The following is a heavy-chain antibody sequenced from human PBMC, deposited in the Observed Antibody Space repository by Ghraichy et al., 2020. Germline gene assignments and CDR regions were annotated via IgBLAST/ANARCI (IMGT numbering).Heavy chain of an antibody. D-gene: IGHD3-22*01. CDR1: GLTFSRSA. CDR3: AKDTAYYYESSTHYYGRRKFDF. CDR2: ISGSGGTT. J-gene: IGHJ4*02. V-gene: IGHV3-23*01. Sequence: VGSLRLSCAASGLTFSRSAMGWVRQAPGKGLEWVSSISGSGGTTNYADSVKGRFTVSRDNAKNTLYLQMDSLRAGDTAFYYCAKDTAYYYESSTHYYGRRKFDFCGLGTLVTVSS.